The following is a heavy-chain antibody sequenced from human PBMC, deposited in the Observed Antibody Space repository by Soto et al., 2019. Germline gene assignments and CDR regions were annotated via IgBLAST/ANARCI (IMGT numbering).Heavy chain of an antibody. CDR1: GPIPGFYH. V-gene: IGHV3-53*01. D-gene: IGHD3-16*02. CDR2: VHIDFKT. J-gene: IGHJ4*02. CDR3: VRVDPTDSALLSLDY. Sequence: GGSLILSCAVSGPIPGFYHMSWVRPAQGKLLEWVSAVHIDFKTYYSESVKGRLTVSRDTSRNKLFLKMKSLRADDKDMYYCVRVDPTDSALLSLDYWGQGTLVTVSS.